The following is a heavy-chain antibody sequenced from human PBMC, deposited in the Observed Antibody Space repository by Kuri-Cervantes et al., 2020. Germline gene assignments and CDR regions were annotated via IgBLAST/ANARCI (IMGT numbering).Heavy chain of an antibody. CDR1: GFTFSSYA. CDR2: ISGSGGST. J-gene: IGHJ6*03. CDR3: ARVEVTTNYYYYMDV. D-gene: IGHD4-17*01. Sequence: GGSLRLSCAASGFTFSSYAMSWARQAPGKGLEWVSAISGSGGSTYYADSVKGRFTISRDNSKNTLYLQMNSLRAEDTAVYYCARVEVTTNYYYYMDVWGKGTTVTVSS. V-gene: IGHV3-23*01.